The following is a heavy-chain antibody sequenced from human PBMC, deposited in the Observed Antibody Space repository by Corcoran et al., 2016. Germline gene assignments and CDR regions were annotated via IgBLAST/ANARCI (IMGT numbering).Heavy chain of an antibody. V-gene: IGHV3-30*18. CDR1: GFTFSSYG. J-gene: IGHJ6*02. CDR2: ISYDGSNK. D-gene: IGHD3-10*01. CDR3: AKGDYYGSGSYYGMDV. Sequence: QVQLVESGGGVVQPGRSLRLSCAASGFTFSSYGMHWVRQAPGKGLEWVAVISYDGSNKYYADSVKGRFTISRDNSKNTLYLQMNSLRAEDTAVYYLAKGDYYGSGSYYGMDVWGQGTTVTVSS.